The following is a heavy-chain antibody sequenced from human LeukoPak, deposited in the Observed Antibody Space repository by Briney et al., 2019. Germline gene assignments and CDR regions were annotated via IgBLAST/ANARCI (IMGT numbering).Heavy chain of an antibody. V-gene: IGHV3-33*01. J-gene: IGHJ3*02. CDR2: IWYDGSNK. CDR1: GFTFSSYG. D-gene: IGHD3-9*01. Sequence: GGSLRLSCAASGFTFSSYGMHWVRQAPGKGLECVAVIWYDGSNKYYADSVKGRFTISRDNSKNTLYLQMNSLRAEDTAVCYCARALTGYYKGAFDIWGQGTMVTVSS. CDR3: ARALTGYYKGAFDI.